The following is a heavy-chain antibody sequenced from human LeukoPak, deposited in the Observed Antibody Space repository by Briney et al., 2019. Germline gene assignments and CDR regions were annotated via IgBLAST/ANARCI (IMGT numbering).Heavy chain of an antibody. D-gene: IGHD5-12*01. Sequence: SETLSLTCTVSGGSISSYYWSWIRQPAGKGLEWIGRIYTSGSTNYNPSLKSRVTMSVDTSKNQFSLKLSSVTAADTAVYYCARADVDSAIGAFDIWGQGTMVTVPS. CDR2: IYTSGST. J-gene: IGHJ3*02. V-gene: IGHV4-4*07. CDR1: GGSISSYY. CDR3: ARADVDSAIGAFDI.